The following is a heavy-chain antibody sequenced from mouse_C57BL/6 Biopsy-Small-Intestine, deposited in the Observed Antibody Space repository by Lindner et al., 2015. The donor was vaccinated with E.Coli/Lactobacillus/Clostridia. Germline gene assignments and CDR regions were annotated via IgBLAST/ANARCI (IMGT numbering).Heavy chain of an antibody. J-gene: IGHJ2*01. CDR1: GISITTGNYR. V-gene: IGHV3-5*01. CDR3: ARGSYYYGSLDY. D-gene: IGHD1-1*01. CDR2: IYYSGTI. Sequence: QLQEVWTWPGETSQTVFLTCTVTGISITTGNYRWSWIRQFPGNKLEWIGYIYYSGTITYNPSLTSRTTITRDTPKNQFFLEMNSLTAEDTATYYCARGSYYYGSLDYWGQGTTLTVSS.